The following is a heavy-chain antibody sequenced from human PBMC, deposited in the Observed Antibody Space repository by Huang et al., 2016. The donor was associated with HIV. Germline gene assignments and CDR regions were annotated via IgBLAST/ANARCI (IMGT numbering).Heavy chain of an antibody. V-gene: IGHV1-69*01. D-gene: IGHD6-13*01. J-gene: IGHJ4*02. CDR2: IIPICGTA. CDR1: GGTFSSYG. CDR3: ARAPIAGGGRDFDEGAEYDY. Sequence: QVKLVQSGAEVKKPGSSVKVSCKASGGTFSSYGISWVRQAPGQGLEWMGGIIPICGTAKYAQKVQDIVTITADESTSTTYMEVSSLRSEDTAVYYCARAPIAGGGRDFDEGAEYDYWGQGTLVTVSS.